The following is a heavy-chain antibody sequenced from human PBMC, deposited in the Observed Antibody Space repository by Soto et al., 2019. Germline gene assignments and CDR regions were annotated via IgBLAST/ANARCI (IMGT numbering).Heavy chain of an antibody. V-gene: IGHV4-59*01. J-gene: IGHJ3*02. Sequence: PSETLSLTCTVSGGSISSYYWSWIRQPPGKGLEWIGYIYYSGSTNYNPSLKSRVTISVDTSKNQFSLKLSSVTAADTAVYYCARYLVRGVWGSYRDDAFDIWGQGTMVTVSS. CDR3: ARYLVRGVWGSYRDDAFDI. CDR2: IYYSGST. CDR1: GGSISSYY. D-gene: IGHD3-16*02.